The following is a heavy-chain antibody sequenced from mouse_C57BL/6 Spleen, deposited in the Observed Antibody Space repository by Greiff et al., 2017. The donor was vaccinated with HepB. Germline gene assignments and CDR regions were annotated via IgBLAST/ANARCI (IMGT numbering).Heavy chain of an antibody. Sequence: QVQLQQSGAELLKPGASVKLSCKATGYTFTGYWIEWVKQRPGHGLEWIGEILPGSGSTNYKEKFKGKATFTADTSSNTAYMQRSSLTTEDSAIYYCARRDSFYAMDYWGQGTSVTVSS. J-gene: IGHJ4*01. CDR1: GYTFTGYW. D-gene: IGHD3-3*01. V-gene: IGHV1-9*01. CDR2: ILPGSGST. CDR3: ARRDSFYAMDY.